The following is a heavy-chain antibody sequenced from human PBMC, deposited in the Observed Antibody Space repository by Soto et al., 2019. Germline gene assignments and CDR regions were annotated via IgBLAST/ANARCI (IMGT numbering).Heavy chain of an antibody. D-gene: IGHD3-10*01. CDR1: GGSFSGYY. J-gene: IGHJ4*02. CDR3: ASPRVYGSGGYYFDY. V-gene: IGHV4-34*01. CDR2: INHSGST. Sequence: PSETLSLTCAVYGGSFSGYYWSWIRQPPGKGLEWIGEINHSGSTNYNPSLKSRVTISVDTSKNQFSLKLSSVTAADTAVYYCASPRVYGSGGYYFDYWGQGTLVTVSS.